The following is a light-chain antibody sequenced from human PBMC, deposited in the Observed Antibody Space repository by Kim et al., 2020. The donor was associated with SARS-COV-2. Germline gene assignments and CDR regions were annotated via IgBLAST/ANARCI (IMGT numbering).Light chain of an antibody. CDR1: QSVITN. J-gene: IGKJ4*01. CDR3: HQYNKWPLT. Sequence: EIVLTQFPATLSVSPAETATLSCRASQSVITNLAWYQQKPGQAPRLLIYEASTRATGIPARFSCSGSGTEFTLTISSLQSEDSAVYFCHQYNKWPLTFGGGTKLEI. CDR2: EAS. V-gene: IGKV3-15*01.